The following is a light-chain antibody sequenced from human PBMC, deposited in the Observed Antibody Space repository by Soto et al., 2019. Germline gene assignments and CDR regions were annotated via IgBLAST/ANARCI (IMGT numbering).Light chain of an antibody. CDR1: QSIQTW. Sequence: DIQMTQSPSTLSASVGDRVTISCRASQSIQTWLAWFQQKPGKAPNLLIFDASDLASGVSSRFSGSGSGAEFTLTISSLQADDFATYYCQGYRTFGQGTKVDI. J-gene: IGKJ1*01. CDR3: QGYRT. CDR2: DAS. V-gene: IGKV1-5*01.